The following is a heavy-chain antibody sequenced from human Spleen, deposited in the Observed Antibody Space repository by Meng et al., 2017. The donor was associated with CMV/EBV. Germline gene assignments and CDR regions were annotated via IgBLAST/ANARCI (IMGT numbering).Heavy chain of an antibody. V-gene: IGHV3-23*01. CDR2: ISGSGGGT. J-gene: IGHJ5*02. CDR3: SKGVLRFLDCAPHNWFDP. Sequence: GESLKISCAASGFTFSNFAMRWVRQAPGKGLEWVSIISGSGGGTYYADSVKGRFTISRDNSKDTLYLQKNSLISEDTAVYYCSKGVLRFLDCAPHNWFDPWGQGTLVTVS. CDR1: GFTFSNFA. D-gene: IGHD3/OR15-3a*01.